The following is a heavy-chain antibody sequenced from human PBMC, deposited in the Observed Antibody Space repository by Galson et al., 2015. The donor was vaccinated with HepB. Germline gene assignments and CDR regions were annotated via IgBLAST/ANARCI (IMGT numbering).Heavy chain of an antibody. J-gene: IGHJ3*02. Sequence: SLRLSCAASGFTFSSDGMHWVRQAPGKGLEWVAVTLNDGTSKYYADSVKGRFTISRDNSKNTLYLQMNSLRAEDTAVYYCATELKRQPDDVFDIWGQGTLVTVSS. CDR3: ATELKRQPDDVFDI. CDR2: TLNDGTSK. D-gene: IGHD1-1*01. V-gene: IGHV3-30*03. CDR1: GFTFSSDG.